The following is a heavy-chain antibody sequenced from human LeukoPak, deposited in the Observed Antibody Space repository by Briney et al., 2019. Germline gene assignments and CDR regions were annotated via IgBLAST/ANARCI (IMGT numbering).Heavy chain of an antibody. CDR2: IWFDGKNE. J-gene: IGHJ6*02. CDR3: ARDRHCANGVCHSPPGMDV. Sequence: GGSLRLSCAASGFIFTGYFMSWVRQAPGKGLEWVADIWFDGKNEHFADSVKGRFTISRDNSKNTMYLQINSLRAEDTAVYYCARDRHCANGVCHSPPGMDVWGQGTTVTVSS. CDR1: GFIFTGYF. V-gene: IGHV3-33*08. D-gene: IGHD2-8*01.